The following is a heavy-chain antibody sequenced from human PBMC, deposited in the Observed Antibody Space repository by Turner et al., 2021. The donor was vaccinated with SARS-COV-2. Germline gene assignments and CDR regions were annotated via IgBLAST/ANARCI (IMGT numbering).Heavy chain of an antibody. V-gene: IGHV4-31*03. D-gene: IGHD4-17*01. Sequence: QVQLQESGPGLVKPSQTLSLTRTVSGGSISIGGYYWSWIRQHPGKGLEWIGYIYYSGSTYYNPSLKSRVTISVDTSKNQFSLKLSSVTAADTAVYYCARDYGGNSNYFDYWGQRTLVTVSS. J-gene: IGHJ4*02. CDR2: IYYSGST. CDR3: ARDYGGNSNYFDY. CDR1: GGSISIGGYY.